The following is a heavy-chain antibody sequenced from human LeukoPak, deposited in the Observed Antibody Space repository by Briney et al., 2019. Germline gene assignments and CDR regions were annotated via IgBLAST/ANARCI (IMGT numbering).Heavy chain of an antibody. CDR1: GGSISSSNR. J-gene: IGHJ1*01. CDR2: IYHSGST. CDR3: ARDGAAGGLYFQH. D-gene: IGHD3-16*01. V-gene: IGHV4-4*02. Sequence: SETLSLTCAVSGGSISSSNRWSWVRQPPGKGLEWIGEIYHSGSTNYNPSLKSRVTISVDKSKNQFSLKLSSVTAADTAVYYCARDGAAGGLYFQHWGQGTLVTVSS.